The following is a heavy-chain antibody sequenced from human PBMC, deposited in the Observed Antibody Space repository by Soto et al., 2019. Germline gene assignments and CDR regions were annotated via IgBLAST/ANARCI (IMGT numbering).Heavy chain of an antibody. V-gene: IGHV3-21*01. J-gene: IGHJ3*02. Sequence: EVQLVESGGGLGRPGGSLRLSCAASGFSFSFYSITWVRQAPGKGLEWVSSSSSNVSYTYYADSVKGRFTISRDNAKNSLYLQRNCVRAVDPAAYYCAGDPSGDYIWVSDRWYALDTWGQGAIVTVTS. CDR3: AGDPSGDYIWVSDRWYALDT. CDR2: SSSNVSYT. CDR1: GFSFSFYS. D-gene: IGHD3-16*02.